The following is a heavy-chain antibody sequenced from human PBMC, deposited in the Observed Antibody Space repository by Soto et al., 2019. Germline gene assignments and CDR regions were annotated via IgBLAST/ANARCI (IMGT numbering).Heavy chain of an antibody. V-gene: IGHV4-31*03. D-gene: IGHD3-10*01. CDR1: VGSISSGGYY. Sequence: QVQLQESGPGLVKPSQTLSLTCTVSVGSISSGGYYWSWIRQHPGKGLEWIGYIYYSGRTYYNPSLKRRVSISVDTSKNQVSLKLSSVTAADTAVYYCARMCGAGSYSVCLAGNFDYWGQGTLVTVSS. CDR3: ARMCGAGSYSVCLAGNFDY. J-gene: IGHJ4*02. CDR2: IYYSGRT.